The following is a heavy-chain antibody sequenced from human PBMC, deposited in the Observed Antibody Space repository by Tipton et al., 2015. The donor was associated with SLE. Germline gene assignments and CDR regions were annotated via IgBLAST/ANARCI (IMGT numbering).Heavy chain of an antibody. V-gene: IGHV4-59*12. J-gene: IGHJ3*01. Sequence: SCVRQFPGKGLQWIGYIHYRGGTNYNPSLKSRLTISIDSSKNQFSLSLRSVTAADTAVFYCAKAGYSSGQDAFDLWGQGTMVTVSS. CDR3: AKAGYSSGQDAFDL. D-gene: IGHD6-19*01. CDR2: IHYRGGT.